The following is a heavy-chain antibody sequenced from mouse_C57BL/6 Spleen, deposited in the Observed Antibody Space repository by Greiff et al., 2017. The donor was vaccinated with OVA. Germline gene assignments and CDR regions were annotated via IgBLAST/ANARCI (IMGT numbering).Heavy chain of an antibody. CDR1: GYAFSSSW. J-gene: IGHJ2*01. CDR3: ARLDDYVLYFDY. V-gene: IGHV1-82*01. CDR2: IYPGDGDT. D-gene: IGHD2-4*01. Sequence: QVQLQQSGPELVKPGASVKISCKASGYAFSSSWMNWVKQRPGKGLEWIGRIYPGDGDTNYNGKFKGKATLTADKSSSTAYMQLSSLTSEDSAVYFCARLDDYVLYFDYWGQGTTLTVSS.